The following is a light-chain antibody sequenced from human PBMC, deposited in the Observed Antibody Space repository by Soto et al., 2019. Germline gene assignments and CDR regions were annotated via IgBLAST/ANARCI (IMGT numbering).Light chain of an antibody. CDR2: DND. V-gene: IGLV1-51*01. Sequence: QAVVTQPPSVSAAPGQKVTISCSGSRSNIGNNFVSWYQQAPGAAPKLLIYDNDKRPSEIPDRFTGSKSGTSATLDITGLQTGDEADYFCGTWDSNLRGAYVFGTGTKLTVL. J-gene: IGLJ1*01. CDR3: GTWDSNLRGAYV. CDR1: RSNIGNNF.